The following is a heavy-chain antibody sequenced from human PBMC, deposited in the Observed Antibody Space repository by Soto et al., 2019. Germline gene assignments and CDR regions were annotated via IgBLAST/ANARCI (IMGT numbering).Heavy chain of an antibody. J-gene: IGHJ4*02. CDR1: GFSFSSYG. CDR3: ARTKAVAAKTQYYFDY. V-gene: IGHV3-33*01. CDR2: IWYDGSNK. D-gene: IGHD6-19*01. Sequence: QVQLVESGGGVVQPGRSLRLSCAASGFSFSSYGMHWVRQAPGKGLEWVAVIWYDGSNKYYADSVKGRFTISRDNSKNTLYLQMNSLRAEDTAVYYCARTKAVAAKTQYYFDYWGQGILVTVSS.